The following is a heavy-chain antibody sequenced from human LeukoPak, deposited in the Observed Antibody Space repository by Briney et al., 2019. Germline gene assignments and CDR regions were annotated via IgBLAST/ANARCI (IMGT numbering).Heavy chain of an antibody. Sequence: QPGGSLRLSCAASGFTFSSYAMSWVRQAPGKGLEWVSAISGSGGSTYYADSVKGRFTISRDNSKNTLYLQMNSLRAEDTAVYYCAKGLGITMIVVVIRSLDYWGQGTLVTVSS. CDR1: GFTFSSYA. CDR2: ISGSGGST. CDR3: AKGLGITMIVVVIRSLDY. V-gene: IGHV3-23*01. D-gene: IGHD3-22*01. J-gene: IGHJ4*02.